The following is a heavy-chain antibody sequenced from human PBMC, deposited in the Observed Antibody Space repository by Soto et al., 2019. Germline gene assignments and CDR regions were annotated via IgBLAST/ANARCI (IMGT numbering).Heavy chain of an antibody. Sequence: ASVKVSCKVSGYTFTSYYMHWVRQAPGQGLEWMGIINPSGGSTSYAQKFQGRVTMTRDTSTSTVYMELSSLRSEDTAVYYCARVRRLYYFDYWGKGTLVTVSS. D-gene: IGHD5-12*01. CDR1: GYTFTSYY. J-gene: IGHJ4*02. V-gene: IGHV1-46*01. CDR3: ARVRRLYYFDY. CDR2: INPSGGST.